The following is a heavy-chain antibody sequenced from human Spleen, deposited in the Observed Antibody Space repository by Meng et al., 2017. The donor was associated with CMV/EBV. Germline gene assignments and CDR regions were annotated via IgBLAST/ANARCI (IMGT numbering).Heavy chain of an antibody. CDR3: AKDNYYDSSSYFDY. CDR1: GFTFSSYT. Sequence: GGSLRLSCTASGFTFSSYTMNWVRQAPGKGLEWVSSTSSSYSYIYYANSVKGRFTISRDNAKDSLYLQMNSLRAEDKAVYYCAKDNYYDSSSYFDYWGQGTLVTVSS. J-gene: IGHJ4*02. D-gene: IGHD3-22*01. V-gene: IGHV3-21*01. CDR2: TSSSYSYI.